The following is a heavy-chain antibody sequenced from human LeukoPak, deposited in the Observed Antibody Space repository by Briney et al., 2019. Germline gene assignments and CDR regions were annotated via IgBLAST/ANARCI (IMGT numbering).Heavy chain of an antibody. Sequence: GGSLRLSCAASGFTFSSYAMSWVRQAPGKGLEWVSAISGSGGSTYYADSVKGRFTISRDNSKNTLYLQMNRLRAEDTAVYYCAKDSGPYSSSWWVYWGQGTLVTVSS. CDR2: ISGSGGST. J-gene: IGHJ4*02. D-gene: IGHD6-13*01. CDR3: AKDSGPYSSSWWVY. CDR1: GFTFSSYA. V-gene: IGHV3-23*01.